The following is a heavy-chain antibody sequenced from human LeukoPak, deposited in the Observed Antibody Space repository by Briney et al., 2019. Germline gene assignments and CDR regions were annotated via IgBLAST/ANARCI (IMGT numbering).Heavy chain of an antibody. V-gene: IGHV3-23*01. J-gene: IGHJ6*02. Sequence: GGSLRPSCAASGFTFSSYAMSWVRQAPGKGLEWVSAISGSGGSTYYADSVKGRFTISRDNSKNTLYLQMNSLRAEDTAVYYCATNGGQQPYLYGMDVWGQGTTVTVSS. CDR3: ATNGGQQPYLYGMDV. D-gene: IGHD6-13*01. CDR1: GFTFSSYA. CDR2: ISGSGGST.